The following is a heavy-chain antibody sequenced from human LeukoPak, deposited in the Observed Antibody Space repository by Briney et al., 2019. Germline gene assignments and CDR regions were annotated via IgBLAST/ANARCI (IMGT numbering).Heavy chain of an antibody. CDR1: GVSISSYY. Sequence: SETLSHTCTVSGVSISSYYWSWIRQPPGKGLEWIGYIYYSGNTDSNPSLKSRVTISVDTSKNQFSLKLSSVTAADTAVYYCARTYCSGGSCHFDYWGQGTLVTVSS. CDR3: ARTYCSGGSCHFDY. V-gene: IGHV4-59*08. CDR2: IYYSGNT. J-gene: IGHJ4*02. D-gene: IGHD2-15*01.